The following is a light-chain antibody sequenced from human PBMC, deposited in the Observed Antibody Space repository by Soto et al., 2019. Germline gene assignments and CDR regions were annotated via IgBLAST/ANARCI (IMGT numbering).Light chain of an antibody. CDR3: LHSATWT. Sequence: DIQMTQSPSTLSASVGDRVTITCRASHCISTYLNFYQHKPGTSPKLLIYAASSFQIGVPPRFSGSGSETDFTLTISSLQPEDFANYSCLHSATWTFGQGTKV. CDR2: AAS. J-gene: IGKJ1*01. V-gene: IGKV1-39*01. CDR1: HCISTY.